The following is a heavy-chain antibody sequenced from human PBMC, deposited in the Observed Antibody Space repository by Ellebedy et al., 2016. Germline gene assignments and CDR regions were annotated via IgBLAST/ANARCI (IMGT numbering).Heavy chain of an antibody. CDR3: ARGVGSGWFDP. CDR1: GGSFSGYY. V-gene: IGHV3-11*01. J-gene: IGHJ5*02. D-gene: IGHD2-15*01. CDR2: ISSSSSTI. Sequence: LSLTCAVYGGSFSGYYWSWVRQAPGKGLEWVSYISSSSSTIYYADSVKGRFTISRDNAKNSLYLQMNSLRAEDTAVYYCARGVGSGWFDPWGQGTLVTVSS.